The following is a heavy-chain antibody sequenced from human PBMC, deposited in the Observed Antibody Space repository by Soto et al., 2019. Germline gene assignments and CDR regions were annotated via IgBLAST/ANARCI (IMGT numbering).Heavy chain of an antibody. CDR3: AREIAATGMHF. Sequence: QVQLVQSGAEVKKPGSSVNVSCKTSGGDFQNYGLSWVRQAPGQGLEWMGGIVPVFGLVKYGQIFQGWLTITADQGTSTAYMELSGLKPEDTAVYYGAREIAATGMHFWGQGTLVIVSS. J-gene: IGHJ4*02. CDR2: IVPVFGLV. CDR1: GGDFQNYG. D-gene: IGHD6-13*01. V-gene: IGHV1-69*12.